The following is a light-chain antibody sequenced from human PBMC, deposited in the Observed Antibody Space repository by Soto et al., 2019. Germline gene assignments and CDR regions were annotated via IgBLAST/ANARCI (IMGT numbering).Light chain of an antibody. Sequence: DIQMTQSPSSLSASVGDRVTITCRASQSISRYLNWYQQKPGKAPNLLIYVASSLQSEVPSRFSGSGSGTDFTLTISRLEPEDFAVYYCQQRNNWPPEITFGQGTRLEIK. V-gene: IGKV1-39*01. CDR3: QQRNNWPPEIT. J-gene: IGKJ5*01. CDR2: VAS. CDR1: QSISRY.